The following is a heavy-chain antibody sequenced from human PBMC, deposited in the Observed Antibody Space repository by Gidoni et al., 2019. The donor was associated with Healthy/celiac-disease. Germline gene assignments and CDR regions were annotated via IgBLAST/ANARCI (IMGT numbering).Heavy chain of an antibody. J-gene: IGHJ4*02. V-gene: IGHV4-34*01. Sequence: QVQLQQWGAGLLKPSETLSLTCAVYGGSFSGYYWSWIRQPPGKGLEWIGEIKHSGSTNYNPSLKSRVTISVDTSKNQFALKLSSVTAADTAVYYCARGRGYSYGSRRGAFDYWGQGTLVTVSS. CDR2: IKHSGST. CDR1: GGSFSGYY. CDR3: ARGRGYSYGSRRGAFDY. D-gene: IGHD5-18*01.